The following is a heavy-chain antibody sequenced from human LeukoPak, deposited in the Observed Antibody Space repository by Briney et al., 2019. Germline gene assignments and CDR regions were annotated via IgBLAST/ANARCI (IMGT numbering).Heavy chain of an antibody. CDR3: ARGHGYSSGWYSH. CDR1: GRSFSGYY. D-gene: IGHD6-19*01. Sequence: SETLSLICAVYGRSFSGYYWSWIRQPPGKGLEWIGEINHSGSTNYNPSLKSRVTISVDTSKNQFSLKLSSVTAADTAVYYCARGHGYSSGWYSHWGQGTLVTVSS. J-gene: IGHJ4*02. V-gene: IGHV4-34*01. CDR2: INHSGST.